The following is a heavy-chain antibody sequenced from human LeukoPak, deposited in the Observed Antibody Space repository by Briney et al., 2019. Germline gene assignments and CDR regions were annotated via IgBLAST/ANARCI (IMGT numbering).Heavy chain of an antibody. Sequence: SETLSLTCTVSGGSISSGDYYWSWIRQPPGKGLGWIGYIYYSGSTYYNPSLKSRVTISVDTSKNQFSLKLSSVTAADTAVYYCARDKDYYDSSGFDYWGQGTLVTVSS. CDR3: ARDKDYYDSSGFDY. CDR1: GGSISSGDYY. V-gene: IGHV4-30-4*01. D-gene: IGHD3-22*01. J-gene: IGHJ4*02. CDR2: IYYSGST.